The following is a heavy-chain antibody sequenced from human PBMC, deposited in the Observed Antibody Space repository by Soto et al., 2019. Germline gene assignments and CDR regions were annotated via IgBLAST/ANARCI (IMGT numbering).Heavy chain of an antibody. Sequence: QVQLQQWGAGLLKPSETLSLTCAVYGGSFSGYSWTWIRQSPGKGLEWIGQINHSGSTTYNPSLKSRVTIPIGTSKNQFSLELSSVTAADTAVYYWARGLFSENYYSGGWYYFDYWGQGTLVTVSS. CDR3: ARGLFSENYYSGGWYYFDY. CDR2: INHSGST. D-gene: IGHD1-26*01. V-gene: IGHV4-34*01. J-gene: IGHJ4*02. CDR1: GGSFSGYS.